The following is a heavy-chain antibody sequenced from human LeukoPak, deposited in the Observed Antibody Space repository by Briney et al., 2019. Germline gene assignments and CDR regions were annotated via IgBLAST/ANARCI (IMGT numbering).Heavy chain of an antibody. CDR1: GFTVSSNY. D-gene: IGHD6-13*01. J-gene: IGHJ4*02. V-gene: IGHV3-66*01. CDR3: AREPGIAAAGVDY. CDR2: IYSGGST. Sequence: GGSLRLSCAASGFTVSSNYMSWVRQAPGKGLEWVSGIYSGGSTYYADSVKGRLTISRDNSKNTLYLQMNSLRAEDTAVYYCAREPGIAAAGVDYWGQGTLVTVSS.